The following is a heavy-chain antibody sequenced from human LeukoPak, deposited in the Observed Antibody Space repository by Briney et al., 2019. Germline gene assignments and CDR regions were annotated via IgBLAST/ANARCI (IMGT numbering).Heavy chain of an antibody. D-gene: IGHD6-19*01. V-gene: IGHV1-46*01. J-gene: IGHJ4*02. CDR2: INPSGGST. CDR3: AAEYSSETAQFDY. Sequence: GASVKVSCKASGYTFTSYYMHWVRQAPGQGLERMGIINPSGGSTSYAQKFQGRVTMTRDTSTSTVHMELSSLRSEDTAVYYCAAEYSSETAQFDYWGQGTLVTVSS. CDR1: GYTFTSYY.